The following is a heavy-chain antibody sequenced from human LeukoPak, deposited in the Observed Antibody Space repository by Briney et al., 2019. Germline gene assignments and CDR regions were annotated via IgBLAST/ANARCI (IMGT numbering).Heavy chain of an antibody. CDR1: GFSFGAHG. V-gene: IGHV3-30*19. CDR2: ISYDGSNK. CDR3: ARVGRGYSYGGFDY. D-gene: IGHD5-18*01. Sequence: QTGGSLRPSCATSGFSFGAHGMHWVRRAPGKGLEWVAVISYDGSNKYYADSVKGRFTISRDNSKNTLYLQMNSLRAEDTAVYYCARVGRGYSYGGFDYWGQGTLVTVSS. J-gene: IGHJ4*02.